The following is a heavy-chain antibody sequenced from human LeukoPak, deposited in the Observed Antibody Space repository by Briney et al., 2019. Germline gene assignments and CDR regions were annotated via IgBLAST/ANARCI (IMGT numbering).Heavy chain of an antibody. J-gene: IGHJ6*02. CDR2: IYYSGSI. CDR1: GGSISSYY. CDR3: AGGVVMMNYYYYGMDV. V-gene: IGHV4-59*01. Sequence: SETLSLTCTVSGGSISSYYWSWIRQPPGKGLEWIGYIYYSGSINYNPSLKSRVTISVDTSKNQFSLKLSSVTAADTAVYYCAGGVVMMNYYYYGMDVWGQGTTVTVSS. D-gene: IGHD3-3*01.